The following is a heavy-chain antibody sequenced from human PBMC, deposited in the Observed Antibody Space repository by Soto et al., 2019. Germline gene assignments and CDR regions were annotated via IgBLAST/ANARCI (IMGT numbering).Heavy chain of an antibody. CDR3: ARGAYGAYGYYGMDV. CDR2: IYHSGST. V-gene: IGHV4-30-2*01. Sequence: SETLSLTCAVSGGSISSGGYSWSWIRQPPGKGLEWIGYIYHSGSTYYNPSLKSRVTISVDRSKNQFSLKLSSVTAADTAVYYCARGAYGAYGYYGMDVWGQGTTVTVSS. CDR1: GGSISSGGYS. D-gene: IGHD4-17*01. J-gene: IGHJ6*02.